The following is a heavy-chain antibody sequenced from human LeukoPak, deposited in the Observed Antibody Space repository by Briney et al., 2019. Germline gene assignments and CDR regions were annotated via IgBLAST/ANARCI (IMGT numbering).Heavy chain of an antibody. CDR2: IYYSGST. D-gene: IGHD6-6*01. Sequence: NPSETLSLTCTVSGGSISSGDYYWSWIRQPPGKGLEWIGYIYYSGSTYYNPSLKSRVTISVDTSKNQFSLKLSSVTAADTAVYYCARIPWGGYSSSSGIIDYWGQGTLVTVSS. J-gene: IGHJ4*02. CDR3: ARIPWGGYSSSSGIIDY. V-gene: IGHV4-30-4*01. CDR1: GGSISSGDYY.